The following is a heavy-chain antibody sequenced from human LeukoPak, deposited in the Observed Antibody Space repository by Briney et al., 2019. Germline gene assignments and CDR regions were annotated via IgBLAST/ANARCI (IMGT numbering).Heavy chain of an antibody. Sequence: PGGSLRLSCAASGFTFSSYSMNWVRQAPGKGLEWVSYISSSSTTIYYADSVRGRFTISRDNAKNSLYLQMNSLRAEDTAVYYCAKDGNWARFENWGQGTLVTVSS. J-gene: IGHJ4*02. CDR2: ISSSSTTI. V-gene: IGHV3-48*01. D-gene: IGHD7-27*01. CDR3: AKDGNWARFEN. CDR1: GFTFSSYS.